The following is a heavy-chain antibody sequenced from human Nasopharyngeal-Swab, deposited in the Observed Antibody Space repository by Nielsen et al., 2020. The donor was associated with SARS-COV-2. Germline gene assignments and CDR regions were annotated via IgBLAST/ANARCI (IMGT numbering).Heavy chain of an antibody. CDR2: ISAYSGNT. J-gene: IGHJ6*02. V-gene: IGHV1-18*01. Sequence: ASVKVSCKASGYTFTSYGISWVRQAPGQGLEWMGWISAYSGNTNYAQKLQGRVTMTTDTSTSTAYMELRSLRSDDTAVYYCARTGYCSGGSCYPHYGMDVWGQGTTVTVSS. CDR1: GYTFTSYG. CDR3: ARTGYCSGGSCYPHYGMDV. D-gene: IGHD2-15*01.